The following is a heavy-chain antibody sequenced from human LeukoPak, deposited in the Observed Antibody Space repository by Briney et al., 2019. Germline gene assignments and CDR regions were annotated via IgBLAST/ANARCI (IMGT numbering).Heavy chain of an antibody. V-gene: IGHV1-18*01. Sequence: ASVKASCKASGYTFTSYGISWVRQAPGQGLEWMGWISAYNGNTNYAQKLQGRVTMTTDTSTSTAYMELRSLRSDDTAVYYCARSDSSSWYVYYGMDVWGQGTTVTVSS. J-gene: IGHJ6*02. D-gene: IGHD6-13*01. CDR2: ISAYNGNT. CDR3: ARSDSSSWYVYYGMDV. CDR1: GYTFTSYG.